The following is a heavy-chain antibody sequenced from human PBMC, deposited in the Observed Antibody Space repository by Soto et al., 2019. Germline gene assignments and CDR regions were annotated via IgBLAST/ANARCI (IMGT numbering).Heavy chain of an antibody. D-gene: IGHD2-2*01. CDR3: AREPNPDIAVAGHYYYDGMDF. V-gene: IGHV4-31*03. J-gene: IGHJ6*02. CDR2: IYYSGST. CDR1: GGSITSGGYY. Sequence: QVQLQESGPGLVKPSQTLSLTCTVSGGSITSGGYYWSWIRQHPGKGLAWIGDIYYSGSTYYNPSLESRVTISVDTCKNQFSLKMSSVTAADEAVYYCAREPNPDIAVAGHYYYDGMDFWGQGTTVTVSS.